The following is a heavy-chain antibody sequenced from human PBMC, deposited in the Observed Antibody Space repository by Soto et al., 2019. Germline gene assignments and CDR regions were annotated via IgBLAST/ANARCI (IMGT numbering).Heavy chain of an antibody. D-gene: IGHD2-21*02. V-gene: IGHV4-59*11. CDR3: ARLPGGDGAP. Sequence: QVLLQESGPGLVKPSETLSLTCTVSGGSISGHYWSWIRQPPGKGLEWIGYIYYIGSTNYNPSLRSRVTISLDTSKNQVSLKWNSVTAADTAGYYGARLPGGDGAPWGQGILVTVSS. CDR2: IYYIGST. J-gene: IGHJ5*02. CDR1: GGSISGHY.